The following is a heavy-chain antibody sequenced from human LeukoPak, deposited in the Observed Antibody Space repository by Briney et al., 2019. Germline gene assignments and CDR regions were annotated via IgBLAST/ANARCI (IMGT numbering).Heavy chain of an antibody. Sequence: AASVKASCNASQYTFTAYYMHWVPQAPGQGLEWMGRINPNRGDTNYAQKFQGRVTMTGDTSLRTAYMGLGGVRSDDTAGYYCARAVGYVIATFWGQGTLVTVSS. V-gene: IGHV1-2*06. D-gene: IGHD3-16*01. CDR1: QYTFTAYY. CDR2: INPNRGDT. J-gene: IGHJ4*02. CDR3: ARAVGYVIATF.